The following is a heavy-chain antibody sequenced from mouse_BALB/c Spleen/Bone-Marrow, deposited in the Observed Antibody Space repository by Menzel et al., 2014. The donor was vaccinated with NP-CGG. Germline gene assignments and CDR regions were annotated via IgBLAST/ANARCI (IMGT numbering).Heavy chain of an antibody. CDR2: INPYNGGT. Sequence: VQLQQSGPELVKPGASMKISCKASGYSFTVYTMNWVRQSHGKNLEWIGLINPYNGGTIYNQKFKGKATLTVDKSSSTAYMELLSLTAEDSAVYYGARPGRYDGAWFAYWGQGTLVTVSA. CDR1: GYSFTVYT. CDR3: ARPGRYDGAWFAY. V-gene: IGHV1-18*01. J-gene: IGHJ3*01. D-gene: IGHD2-14*01.